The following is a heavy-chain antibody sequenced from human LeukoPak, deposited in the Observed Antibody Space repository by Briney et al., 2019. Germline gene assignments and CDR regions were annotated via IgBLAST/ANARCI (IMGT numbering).Heavy chain of an antibody. CDR2: VYWDDDK. J-gene: IGHJ4*02. V-gene: IGHV2-5*02. CDR1: GFSLSISGGV. CDR3: AHIGWGYWYFDS. Sequence: GTTPVNPTQTLTLTFTFSGFSLSISGGVVGWVRQPPGQALQWLALVYWDDDKRYSPSLKSRLSITKDTSKNQVVLTLTNMDPVDTATYYCAHIGWGYWYFDSWGQGTLVTVSS. D-gene: IGHD1-26*01.